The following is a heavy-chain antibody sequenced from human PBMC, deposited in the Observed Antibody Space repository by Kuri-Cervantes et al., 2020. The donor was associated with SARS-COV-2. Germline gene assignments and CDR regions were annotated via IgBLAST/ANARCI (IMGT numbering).Heavy chain of an antibody. D-gene: IGHD3-3*01. CDR2: IYYSGST. CDR3: ATSGYYDFWSGYYFDY. V-gene: IGHV4-39*01. CDR1: GGSISSSSYY. J-gene: IGHJ4*02. Sequence: GSLRLSCTVSGGSISSSSYYWGWTRQPPGKGLEWIGSIYYSGSTYYNPSLKSRVTISVDTSKSQFSLKLSSVTAADTAVYYCATSGYYDFWSGYYFDYWGQGTLVTVSS.